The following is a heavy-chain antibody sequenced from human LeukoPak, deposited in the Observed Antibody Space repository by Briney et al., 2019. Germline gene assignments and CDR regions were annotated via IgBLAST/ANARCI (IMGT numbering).Heavy chain of an antibody. CDR2: MNPNSGNT. D-gene: IGHD6-25*01. Sequence: ASVKVSCKASGYTFTSYDINWVRQATGQGREWMGWMNPNSGNTGYAQKFQGRVTITRNTSISTAYMELSSLRSEDTAVYYCAREGRRYNWFDPWGQGTLVTVSS. V-gene: IGHV1-8*03. CDR3: AREGRRYNWFDP. CDR1: GYTFTSYD. J-gene: IGHJ5*02.